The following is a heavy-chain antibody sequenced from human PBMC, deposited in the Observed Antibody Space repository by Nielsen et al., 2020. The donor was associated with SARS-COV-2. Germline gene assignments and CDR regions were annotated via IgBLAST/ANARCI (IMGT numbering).Heavy chain of an antibody. CDR1: GFTFDDAI. J-gene: IGHJ6*02. V-gene: IGHV3-73*01. CDR2: IRSKTNNYGT. Sequence: GGSLRLSCAASGFTFDDAIIHWVRQASGKGLEWVGRIRSKTNNYGTSYAASVKGRFIISRDESKNMAYLQMNSLKTDDTAVYYCKHYYDMDVWGQGTTVTVSS. CDR3: KHYYDMDV.